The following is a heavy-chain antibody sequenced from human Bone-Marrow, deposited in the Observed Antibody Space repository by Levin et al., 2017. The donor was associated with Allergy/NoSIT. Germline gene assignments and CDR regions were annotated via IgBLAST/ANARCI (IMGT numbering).Heavy chain of an antibody. CDR2: IKSDGSYT. CDR3: AGGDSGYSEY. CDR1: GFSFSSTW. J-gene: IGHJ4*02. V-gene: IGHV3-74*01. D-gene: IGHD3-22*01. Sequence: LSLTCAASGFSFSSTWMHWVRQAPGKGLVWVSRIKSDGSYTNYADSVKGRFTISRDNAKNTLYLQMNSLRAEDTAVYYCAGGDSGYSEYWGQGTLVTVAS.